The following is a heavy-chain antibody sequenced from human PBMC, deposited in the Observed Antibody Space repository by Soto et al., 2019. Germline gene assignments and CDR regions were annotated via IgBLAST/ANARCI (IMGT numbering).Heavy chain of an antibody. CDR2: IYWNDDT. V-gene: IGHV2-5*01. CDR3: AHSREVGDCTWFDP. Sequence: QITLKESGPTLVKPTQTLTLTCTFSGFSLSTSGVVVGWIRQPPGKALEWLALIYWNDDTRYRPSLKSRLTITKDTSKNQVVLTMTNMDPVDTATYYCAHSREVGDCTWFDPWGQGTLVTVSS. J-gene: IGHJ5*02. CDR1: GFSLSTSGVV. D-gene: IGHD2-21*02.